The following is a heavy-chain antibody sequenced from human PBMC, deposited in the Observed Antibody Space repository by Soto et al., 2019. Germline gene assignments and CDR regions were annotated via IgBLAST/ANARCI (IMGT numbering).Heavy chain of an antibody. CDR1: GFTFSSYG. CDR3: EDAGGDCSGGSCYSGQGDY. J-gene: IGHJ4*02. D-gene: IGHD2-15*01. Sequence: EVQLLESGGGLVQPGGSLRLSFAASGFTFSSYGMTWVLQAPGKGLEWVSGISGRGGSIYYADSVKGLFTITRDNSKHTLYLQLNRLRAEDTAAYICEDAGGDCSGGSCYSGQGDYWGQGTLVTVSS. CDR2: ISGRGGSI. V-gene: IGHV3-23*01.